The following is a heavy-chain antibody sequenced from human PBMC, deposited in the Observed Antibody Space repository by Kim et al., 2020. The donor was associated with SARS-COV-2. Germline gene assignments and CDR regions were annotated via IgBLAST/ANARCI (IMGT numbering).Heavy chain of an antibody. CDR2: TYYRSKWYN. CDR3: ARETTNYDSSGYSHSHFDY. CDR1: GDSVSSNSAA. V-gene: IGHV6-1*01. D-gene: IGHD3-22*01. Sequence: SQTLSLTCAISGDSVSSNSAAWNWIRQSPSRGLEWLGRTYYRSKWYNDYAVSVKSRITINPDTSKNQFSLQLNSVTPEDTAVYYCARETTNYDSSGYSHSHFDYWGQGTLVTVSS. J-gene: IGHJ4*02.